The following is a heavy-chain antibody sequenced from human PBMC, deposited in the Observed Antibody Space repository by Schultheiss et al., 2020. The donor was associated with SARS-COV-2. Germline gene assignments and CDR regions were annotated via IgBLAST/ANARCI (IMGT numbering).Heavy chain of an antibody. CDR1: GYTFTSYG. CDR3: ARVVSADNPDSSGYMDV. D-gene: IGHD3-22*01. V-gene: IGHV1-18*01. J-gene: IGHJ6*02. Sequence: ASVKVSCKASGYTFTSYGISWVRQAPGQGLEWMGWISAYNGNTNYAQKLQGRVTMTTDTSTSTAYMELRSLRSDDTAVYYCARVVSADNPDSSGYMDVWGQGTTVTVSS. CDR2: ISAYNGNT.